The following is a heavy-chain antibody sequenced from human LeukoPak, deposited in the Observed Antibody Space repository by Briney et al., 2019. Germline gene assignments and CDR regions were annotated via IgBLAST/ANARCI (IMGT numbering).Heavy chain of an antibody. CDR3: AADQGGSYYYYGMDV. D-gene: IGHD1-26*01. J-gene: IGHJ6*02. V-gene: IGHV4-61*01. CDR2: IYYSVST. Sequence: PSETLSLTCTVSGGSVSSGSYYWSWIRQPPGKGLEWIGYIYYSVSTNYNPSLKSRVTISVDTSKNQFSLKLSSVTAADTAVYYCAADQGGSYYYYGMDVWGQGTTVTVSS. CDR1: GGSVSSGSYY.